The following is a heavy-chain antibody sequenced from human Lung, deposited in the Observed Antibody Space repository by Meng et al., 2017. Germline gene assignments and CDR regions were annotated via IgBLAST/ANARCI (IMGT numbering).Heavy chain of an antibody. CDR3: GIGYNGYSVDH. CDR1: GRSLRNYV. D-gene: IGHD5-18*01. V-gene: IGHV1-69*06. Sequence: HVVWDGVEVTLAEASVMVYGKACGRSLRNYVGGGIRQAPGQGLEWMGGLIPSLGTPNYAQKFQGRVTITAETATSTAYMELSRLTSEDTAMYYCGIGYNGYSVDHWGRGTLVTVFS. J-gene: IGHJ4*02. CDR2: LIPSLGTP.